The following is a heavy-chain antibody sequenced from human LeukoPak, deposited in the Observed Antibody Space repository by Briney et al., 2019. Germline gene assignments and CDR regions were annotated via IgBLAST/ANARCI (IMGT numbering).Heavy chain of an antibody. D-gene: IGHD2-15*01. CDR2: ISGSGGST. Sequence: GGSLRLSCAASGFTLSSYAMSWVRQAPGKGLEWVSAISGSGGSTYYADSVKGRFTISRDNSKNTLYLQMNSLRAGDTAVYYCAKQRALRIGYCSGGSCYFDYWGQGTLVTVSS. V-gene: IGHV3-23*01. CDR1: GFTLSSYA. J-gene: IGHJ4*02. CDR3: AKQRALRIGYCSGGSCYFDY.